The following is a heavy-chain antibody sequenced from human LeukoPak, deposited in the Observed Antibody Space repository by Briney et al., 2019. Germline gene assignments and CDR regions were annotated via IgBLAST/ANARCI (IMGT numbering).Heavy chain of an antibody. J-gene: IGHJ3*02. CDR3: ARDHHRRLYDSQARDTFDI. CDR1: GFIFSSYS. CDR2: ISSSSSTM. D-gene: IGHD3-22*01. V-gene: IGHV3-48*01. Sequence: GGSLRLSCAASGFIFSSYSMNWVRQAPGKGLEWVSYISSSSSTMYYADSVKGRFSISRDNAKNSLYLQMNSLRAEDTAVYYCARDHHRRLYDSQARDTFDIWGQGTMVTVSS.